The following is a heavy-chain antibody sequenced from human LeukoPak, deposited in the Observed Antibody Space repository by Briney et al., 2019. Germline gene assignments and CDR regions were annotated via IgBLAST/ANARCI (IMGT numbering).Heavy chain of an antibody. CDR1: GYTFTDYY. Sequence: ASVKVSCKASGYTFTDYYIQWVRQAPGQGLEWMGWINPNDGGTSYAQKFQGSVTMTRDTSINTAYMEVSRLRSDDTAVYYCAKTSSSRPRDAFDIWGQGTMVTVSS. V-gene: IGHV1-2*04. CDR2: INPNDGGT. CDR3: AKTSSSRPRDAFDI. D-gene: IGHD6-6*01. J-gene: IGHJ3*02.